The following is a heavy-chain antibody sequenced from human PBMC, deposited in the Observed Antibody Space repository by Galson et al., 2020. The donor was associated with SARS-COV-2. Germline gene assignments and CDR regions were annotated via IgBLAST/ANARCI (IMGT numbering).Heavy chain of an antibody. CDR2: ISGSGGST. Sequence: TGGSLRLSCAASGFTFSSYAMSWVRQAPGKGLEWVSAISGSGGSTYYADSVKGRFTISRDNSKNMLYLQMNSLRAEDTAVYYCAKDYYDSSGTHYYYGMDVWGQGTTVTVSS. CDR1: GFTFSSYA. D-gene: IGHD3-22*01. CDR3: AKDYYDSSGTHYYYGMDV. V-gene: IGHV3-23*01. J-gene: IGHJ6*02.